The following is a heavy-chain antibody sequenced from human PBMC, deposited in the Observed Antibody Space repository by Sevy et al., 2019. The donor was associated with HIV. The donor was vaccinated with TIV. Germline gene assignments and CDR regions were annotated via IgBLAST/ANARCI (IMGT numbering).Heavy chain of an antibody. Sequence: ASVKVSCKASGYTFISYGISWVRQAPGQGLEWMGWISGDNGNTISAQNLQGRVTMSTDTSTSTAYMELRSLRSYDTAVNFSARDSMVTVHGNIITPYYYGMDHWGQGTTVTVSS. J-gene: IGHJ6*02. CDR1: GYTFISYG. D-gene: IGHD5-18*01. CDR2: ISGDNGNT. CDR3: ARDSMVTVHGNIITPYYYGMDH. V-gene: IGHV1-18*01.